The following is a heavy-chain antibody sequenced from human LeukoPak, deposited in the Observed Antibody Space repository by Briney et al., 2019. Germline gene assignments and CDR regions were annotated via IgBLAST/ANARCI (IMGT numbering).Heavy chain of an antibody. V-gene: IGHV3-33*08. CDR1: GFPFSSYA. D-gene: IGHD2-2*01. CDR3: ARPYQLPDDAFDI. CDR2: IWYDGSNK. Sequence: GGSLRLSCGASGFPFSSYAMSWVRQAPGKGLEWVAVIWYDGSNKYYADSVKGRFTISRDNSKNTLYLQMNSLRAEDTAVYYCARPYQLPDDAFDIWGQGTMVTVSS. J-gene: IGHJ3*02.